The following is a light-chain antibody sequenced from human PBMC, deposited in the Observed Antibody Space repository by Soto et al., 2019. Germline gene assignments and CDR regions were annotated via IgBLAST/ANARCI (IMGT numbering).Light chain of an antibody. CDR1: QSVSNSF. Sequence: DIVLTQSPGTLSLSPGERATLSCRASQSVSNSFLAWYQQKPGQAPRLLIYGASSRATDIPDRFSGSGSGTDFNLTISGLEPEDFAMYYCQQYGSSPRTFGQGTKVDVK. V-gene: IGKV3-20*01. J-gene: IGKJ1*01. CDR3: QQYGSSPRT. CDR2: GAS.